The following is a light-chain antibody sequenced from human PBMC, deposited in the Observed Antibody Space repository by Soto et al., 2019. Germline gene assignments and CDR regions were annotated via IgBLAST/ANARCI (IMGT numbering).Light chain of an antibody. CDR2: AAS. V-gene: IGKV1-39*01. J-gene: IGKJ5*01. Sequence: DIQIAQAPSSLSASVGDRVTITCRASQNISSYLNWYQQKPGKAPKLLIYAASSLQSGVPSRFSGSGSGTDFTLTTSSLQPEDFVTYYCQQSYSNPLSITFGQGTRLEIK. CDR1: QNISSY. CDR3: QQSYSNPLSIT.